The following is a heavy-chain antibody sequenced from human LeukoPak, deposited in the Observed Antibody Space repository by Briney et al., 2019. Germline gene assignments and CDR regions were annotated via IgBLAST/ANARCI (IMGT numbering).Heavy chain of an antibody. J-gene: IGHJ4*02. V-gene: IGHV3-30*04. Sequence: PGGSLRLSCAASGFTLSSYAVQWVRQAPGKGLEWVAVISYDGNNKYYADSVKGRFTISRDNSNNTLFLQMNSLRAEDTAVYYCGRAGVMVSGTLVNSFDYWGQGTLVTVSS. CDR3: GRAGVMVSGTLVNSFDY. CDR1: GFTLSSYA. CDR2: ISYDGNNK. D-gene: IGHD2-8*01.